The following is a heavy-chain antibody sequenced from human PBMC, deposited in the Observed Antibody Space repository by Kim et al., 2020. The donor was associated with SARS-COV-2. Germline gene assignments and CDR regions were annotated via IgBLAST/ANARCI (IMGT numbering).Heavy chain of an antibody. V-gene: IGHV3-73*01. J-gene: IGHJ4*02. CDR2: AT. CDR3: ASSTGYSLQY. D-gene: IGHD2-21*01. Sequence: ATAYAASVRGRFTISRDDSRTTAYLQMNSLKTEDTAVYYCASSTGYSLQYWGQGTLVTVSS.